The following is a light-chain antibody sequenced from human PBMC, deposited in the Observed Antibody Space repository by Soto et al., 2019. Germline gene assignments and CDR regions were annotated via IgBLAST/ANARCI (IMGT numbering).Light chain of an antibody. J-gene: IGKJ5*01. V-gene: IGKV3-20*01. CDR3: QQYGSSPIT. Sequence: MVLKLSPTAVSVTRGEGAALSFRASQSVSSYLAWYQQKPGQAPRLLIYDASNRATGIPDRFSGSGSGTDFTLTISRLEPEDFAVYYCQQYGSSPITFGQGTLLEVK. CDR2: DAS. CDR1: QSVSSY.